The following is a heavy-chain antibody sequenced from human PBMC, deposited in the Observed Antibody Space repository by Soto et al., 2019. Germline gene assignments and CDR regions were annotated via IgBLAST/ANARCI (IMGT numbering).Heavy chain of an antibody. CDR2: ISGSGGST. V-gene: IGHV3-23*01. D-gene: IGHD2-15*01. J-gene: IGHJ2*01. CDR1: GFTFSSYA. CDR3: AKEGEVAHWYFDL. Sequence: EVQLLESGGGLVQPGGSLRLSCAASGFTFSSYALSWVRQAPGKGLEWVSAISGSGGSTYYADSVKGRFTISRDNSKNTLYLQMISLRAEDTAVYYCAKEGEVAHWYFDLWGRGTLVTVSS.